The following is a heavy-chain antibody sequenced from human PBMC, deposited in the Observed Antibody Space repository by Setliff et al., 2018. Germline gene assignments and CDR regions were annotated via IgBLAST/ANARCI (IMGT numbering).Heavy chain of an antibody. CDR2: MNPNSGNT. CDR3: ARGGIVVVTAILYGMDV. V-gene: IGHV1-8*02. CDR1: GYTFTSYD. D-gene: IGHD2-21*02. Sequence: ASVKVSCKASGYTFTSYDINWVRQATGQGLEWMGWMNPNSGNTGYAQKFQGRVTMTRNTSISTAYMELSSLRSEDTAAYYCARGGIVVVTAILYGMDVWGQGTTVTVSS. J-gene: IGHJ6*02.